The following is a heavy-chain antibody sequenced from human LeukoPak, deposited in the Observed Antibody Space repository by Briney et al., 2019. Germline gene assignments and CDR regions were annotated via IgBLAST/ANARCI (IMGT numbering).Heavy chain of an antibody. V-gene: IGHV4-34*01. CDR3: ARGYCTNGVCYTRYYYYYMDV. J-gene: IGHJ6*03. CDR2: INHSGST. D-gene: IGHD2-8*01. CDR1: GGSFSGYY. Sequence: SSETLSLTCAVYGGSFSGYYWSWIRQPPGKGLEWIGEINHSGSTNYNPSLKSRVTISVDTSKNQFSPKLSSVTAADTAVYYCARGYCTNGVCYTRYYYYYMDVWGKGTTVTVSS.